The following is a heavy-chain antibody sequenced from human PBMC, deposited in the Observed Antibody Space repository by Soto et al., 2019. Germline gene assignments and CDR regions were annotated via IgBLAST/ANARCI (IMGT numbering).Heavy chain of an antibody. J-gene: IGHJ4*02. CDR2: IWYDGSNK. V-gene: IGHV3-33*01. Sequence: QVQLVESGGGVVQPGRSLRLSCAASGFTFSSYGMHWVRQAPGKGLEWVAVIWYDGSNKYYADSVKGRFTISRDNSKNTLYLQMNSLRAEDTAVYYCARGRYYYVSGSYPSPDYWGQGTLVTVSS. CDR3: ARGRYYYVSGSYPSPDY. CDR1: GFTFSSYG. D-gene: IGHD3-10*01.